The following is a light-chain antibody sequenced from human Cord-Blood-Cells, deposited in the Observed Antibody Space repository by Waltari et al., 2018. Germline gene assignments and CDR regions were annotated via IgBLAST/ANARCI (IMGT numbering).Light chain of an antibody. CDR1: SSNIGAGSD. Sequence: QSVLTQPPSVSGAPGQRVTIPCTGSSSNIGAGSDVPWYQQLPGTAPKLLIHGNSNRPSGVPDRFSGSKSGTSASLAITGLQAEDEADYYCQSYDSSLSGYVFGTGTKVTVL. V-gene: IGLV1-40*01. CDR2: GNS. CDR3: QSYDSSLSGYV. J-gene: IGLJ1*01.